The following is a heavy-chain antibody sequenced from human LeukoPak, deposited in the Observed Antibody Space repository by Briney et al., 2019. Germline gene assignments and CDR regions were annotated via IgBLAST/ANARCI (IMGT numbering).Heavy chain of an antibody. CDR3: AKGASSGWLLYWFDP. V-gene: IGHV3-23*01. CDR1: GFTFSDYA. J-gene: IGHJ5*02. CDR2: ISGSGAST. Sequence: PGGSLRLSCAASGFTFSDYAMTWVRQAPGKGLQWVSGISGSGASTYYGDSVKGQFIISRDNSKNTLYLQIDSLRAEDTAVYYCAKGASSGWLLYWFDPWGQGTLVTVSS. D-gene: IGHD6-19*01.